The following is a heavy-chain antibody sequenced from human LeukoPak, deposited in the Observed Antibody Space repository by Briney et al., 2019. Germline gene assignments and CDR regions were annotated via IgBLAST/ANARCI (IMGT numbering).Heavy chain of an antibody. V-gene: IGHV4-39*01. D-gene: IGHD5/OR15-5a*01. CDR2: IYYSGST. CDR1: GGSISSSSYY. Sequence: SETLSLTCTVSGGSISSSSYYWGWIRQPPGKGLEWIGSIYYSGSTYYNPSLKSRVTISVDTSKNQFSLKLSSVTAADTAVYYCARSPTGILRFTYYYYYMDVWGKGTTVTVSS. J-gene: IGHJ6*03. CDR3: ARSPTGILRFTYYYYYMDV.